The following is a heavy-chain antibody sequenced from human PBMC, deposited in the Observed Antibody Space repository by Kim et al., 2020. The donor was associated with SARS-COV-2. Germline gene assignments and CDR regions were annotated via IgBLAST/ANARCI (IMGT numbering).Heavy chain of an antibody. V-gene: IGHV3-21*01. CDR3: ARSRDYYDSSGYYSGY. D-gene: IGHD3-22*01. J-gene: IGHJ4*02. Sequence: SVKGRFTISRDNAKNSLYLQMNSLRAEDTAVYYCARSRDYYDSSGYYSGYWGQGTLVTVSS.